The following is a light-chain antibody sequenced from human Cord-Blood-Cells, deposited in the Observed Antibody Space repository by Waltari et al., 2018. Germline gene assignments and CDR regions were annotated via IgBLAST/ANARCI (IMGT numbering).Light chain of an antibody. CDR2: EVS. CDR1: SRDVGSYNL. J-gene: IGLJ3*02. CDR3: CSYAGSSTWV. Sequence: QSALTQPASVSGSPGPSITISCPDTSRDVGSYNLVPWYQQHPGKAPKLMIYEVSKRPSGVSNRFSGSKSGNTASLTISGLQAEDEADYYCCSYAGSSTWVFGGGTKLTVL. V-gene: IGLV2-23*02.